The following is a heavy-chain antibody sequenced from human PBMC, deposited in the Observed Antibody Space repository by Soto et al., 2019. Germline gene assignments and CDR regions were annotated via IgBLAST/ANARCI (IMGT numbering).Heavy chain of an antibody. Sequence: SETLSLTCAVYGGSISSNKWWSWVRQPPGKGLEWIGEIYHSGSTNYNPSLKSRVTISLDKSKNQCSLKLTSVTAADSAVYYCARDDHIVVVPTSLGAMDVWGQGTTVTVSS. J-gene: IGHJ6*02. CDR3: ARDDHIVVVPTSLGAMDV. CDR2: IYHSGST. V-gene: IGHV4-4*02. CDR1: GGSISSNKW. D-gene: IGHD2-2*01.